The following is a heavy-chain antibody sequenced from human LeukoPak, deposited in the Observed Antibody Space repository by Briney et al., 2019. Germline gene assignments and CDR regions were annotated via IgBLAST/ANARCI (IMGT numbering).Heavy chain of an antibody. Sequence: GGSLRLSCAASGFTFSSYSMNWVRQAPGKGLEWVSYISTGSSIIYHADSVKGRFTISRDNAKNTLYLQMNSLRAEDTAVYYCAKQGLWNYGDTGGWFDPWGQGTLVTVSS. CDR1: GFTFSSYS. J-gene: IGHJ5*02. CDR3: AKQGLWNYGDTGGWFDP. CDR2: ISTGSSII. D-gene: IGHD4-17*01. V-gene: IGHV3-48*01.